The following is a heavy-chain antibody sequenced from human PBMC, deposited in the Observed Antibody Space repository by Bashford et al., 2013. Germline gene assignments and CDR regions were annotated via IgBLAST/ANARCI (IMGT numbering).Heavy chain of an antibody. Sequence: GESLKISCKGSGNIFTNYWIGWVRQLPGKGLEWMGVIYLDDSDTRYSPSFQGQVTISADKSISTAYLQWNGLKASDTAVYYCARQEGGTRFWYFDLWGRGTLVTVSS. CDR3: ARQEGGTRFWYFDL. CDR2: IYLDDSDT. J-gene: IGHJ2*01. V-gene: IGHV5-51*01. CDR1: GNIFTNYW. D-gene: IGHD1-7*01.